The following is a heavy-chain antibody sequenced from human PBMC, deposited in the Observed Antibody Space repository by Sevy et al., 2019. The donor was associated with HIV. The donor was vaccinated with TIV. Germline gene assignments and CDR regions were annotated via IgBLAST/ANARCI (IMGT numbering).Heavy chain of an antibody. D-gene: IGHD6-19*01. J-gene: IGHJ3*02. CDR1: GFTFSSYA. Sequence: GGSLRLSCAASGFTFSSYAMSWVRQAPGKGLEWVSAISGSGGSTYYADSVKGRFTISRDNSKNRLYLQMNSLRAEDTAVYYCAKSGWIAVAAPDAFDIWGQGTMVTVSS. CDR2: ISGSGGST. CDR3: AKSGWIAVAAPDAFDI. V-gene: IGHV3-23*01.